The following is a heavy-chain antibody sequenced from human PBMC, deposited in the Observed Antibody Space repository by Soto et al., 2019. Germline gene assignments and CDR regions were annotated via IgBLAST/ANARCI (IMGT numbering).Heavy chain of an antibody. CDR3: ARLILDASGSNRLDY. D-gene: IGHD3-10*01. Sequence: SETLSLTCTVSGDSISTSNNYWGWIRQPPGKTLEWIASSYSSGSTYYYPSLKSRVAISVDSSKNQFSLQLTSMTAADTAVYFCARLILDASGSNRLDYWGRGTLVTVSS. J-gene: IGHJ4*02. CDR2: SYSSGST. V-gene: IGHV4-39*01. CDR1: GDSISTSNNY.